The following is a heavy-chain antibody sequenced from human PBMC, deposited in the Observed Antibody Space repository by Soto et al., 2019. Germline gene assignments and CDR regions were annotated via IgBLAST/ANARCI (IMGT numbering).Heavy chain of an antibody. CDR1: GFTLSSYA. CDR2: ISYDGSNK. J-gene: IGHJ4*02. CDR3: ARDIDTGWYGRDY. Sequence: QVQLVESGGGVVQPGRSLRLSCAASGFTLSSYATHWVRQAPGKGLEWVACISYDGSNKYYADSVKGRFTISRDNSQNTLYLHMNSLRAEDTAVYYCARDIDTGWYGRDYWGQGTLVTVSS. V-gene: IGHV3-30-3*01. D-gene: IGHD6-19*01.